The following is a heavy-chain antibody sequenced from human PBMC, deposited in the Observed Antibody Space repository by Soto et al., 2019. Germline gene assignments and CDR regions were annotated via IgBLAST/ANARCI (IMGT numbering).Heavy chain of an antibody. J-gene: IGHJ5*02. V-gene: IGHV1-18*01. CDR1: GYTFTSYG. D-gene: IGHD3-9*01. Sequence: QVQLVQSGAEVKKPGASVKVSCKASGYTFTSYGISWVRQAPGQGLEWMGWISAYNGNTNYAQKLQGRVTMTTDTATSTAYMELRSLRSDDTAVYYCARDDPLRYSHRGWNWFDPWGQGTLVTVSS. CDR2: ISAYNGNT. CDR3: ARDDPLRYSHRGWNWFDP.